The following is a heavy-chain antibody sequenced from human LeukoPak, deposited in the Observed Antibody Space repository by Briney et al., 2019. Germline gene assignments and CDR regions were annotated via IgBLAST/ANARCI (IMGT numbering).Heavy chain of an antibody. CDR3: AKGRGGYSYGYLDY. Sequence: GGSLCLSCAASGCTFSSYGMHWVRQPPGKGLEWVAVISYDGSNKYYADSVKGRFTISRDNSKNTLYLQMNSLRAEDTAVYYCAKGRGGYSYGYLDYWGQGTLVTVSS. V-gene: IGHV3-30*18. D-gene: IGHD5-18*01. CDR2: ISYDGSNK. CDR1: GCTFSSYG. J-gene: IGHJ4*02.